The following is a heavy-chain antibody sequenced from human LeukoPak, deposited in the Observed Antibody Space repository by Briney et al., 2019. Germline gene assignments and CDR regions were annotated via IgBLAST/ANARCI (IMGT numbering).Heavy chain of an antibody. CDR2: IYSSGST. D-gene: IGHD3-10*01. V-gene: IGHV4-4*07. CDR3: ARSYFGSGSYYKQRTFDP. CDR1: GGSISANY. J-gene: IGHJ5*02. Sequence: SETLSLTCTVSGGSISANYWIWMRQSAGKGLEYIERIYSSGSTNYNPSLKSRVTMSVDTSKNQFSLKLRSVTAADTAVYYCARSYFGSGSYYKQRTFDPWGQGTLVTVSS.